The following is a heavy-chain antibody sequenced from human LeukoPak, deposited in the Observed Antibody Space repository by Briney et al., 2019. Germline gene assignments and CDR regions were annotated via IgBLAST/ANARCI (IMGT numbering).Heavy chain of an antibody. J-gene: IGHJ4*02. CDR3: ARVNYYHSSGYYFDY. D-gene: IGHD3-22*01. Sequence: SETLSLTCTVSGGSISSGSYYWSWIRQPPGKGLEWIGSIYYSGSTYHNPSLKSRVTISVDTSKTQFSLKLTSVTAADTAVYYCARVNYYHSSGYYFDYWGQGTLVSVSS. CDR1: GGSISSGSYY. CDR2: IYYSGST. V-gene: IGHV4-39*07.